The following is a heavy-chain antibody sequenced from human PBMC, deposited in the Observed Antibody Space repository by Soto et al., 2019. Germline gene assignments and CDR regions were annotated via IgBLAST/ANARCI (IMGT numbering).Heavy chain of an antibody. CDR2: IYATGTT. D-gene: IGHD1-1*01. CDR3: VRDGTKTLRDWFDP. V-gene: IGHV4-4*07. CDR1: GDPITSYY. J-gene: IGHJ5*02. Sequence: SETLSLTCTVSGDPITSYYWSWIRKSAGKGLEWIGRIYATGTTDYNPSLKSRVMMSVETSKKQFSLRLMSVTAADTAVYYCVRDGTKTLRDWFDPWGQGISVTVSS.